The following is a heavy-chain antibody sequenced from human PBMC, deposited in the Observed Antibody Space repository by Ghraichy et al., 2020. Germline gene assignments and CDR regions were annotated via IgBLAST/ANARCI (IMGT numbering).Heavy chain of an antibody. CDR1: GDSISSGNYF. CDR3: ARGSRIVVPAEINSFYFMDG. J-gene: IGHJ6*03. CDR2: VYHSGST. Sequence: SETLSLTCTISGDSISSGNYFWSWIRQPAGKTLEWIGRVYHSGSTNYNPSLQSRVTISVETSINQFSLRMTSVTAADTAVYYCARGSRIVVPAEINSFYFMDGWGKGATVTV. V-gene: IGHV4-61*02. D-gene: IGHD2-21*02.